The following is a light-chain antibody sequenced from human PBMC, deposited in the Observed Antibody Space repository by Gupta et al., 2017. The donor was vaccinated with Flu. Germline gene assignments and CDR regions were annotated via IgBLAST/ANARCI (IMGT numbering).Light chain of an antibody. CDR2: GAS. J-gene: IGKJ1*01. CDR1: QSVYSDY. Sequence: EIVLTQSPGTLSLSPGERATLSCRASQSVYSDYLAWYQQKPGQALRLLIYGASSRATDIPDRFSGSGSGADFTLTISRLEPEDFAVYYCQQDGGSPRTFGQGTKVEIK. CDR3: QQDGGSPRT. V-gene: IGKV3-20*01.